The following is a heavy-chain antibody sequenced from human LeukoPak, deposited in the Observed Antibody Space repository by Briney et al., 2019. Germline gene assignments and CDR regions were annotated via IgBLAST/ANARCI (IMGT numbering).Heavy chain of an antibody. CDR3: AREGSGYTSYFDY. Sequence: SETLSLTCTVSGDSVTNTRYYWGWIRQPPGKGLEWIGTIYYTGDTYYNPSLKSRVTISVDTSKNQFSLKLSSVTAADTAVYYCAREGSGYTSYFDYWGQGTLVTVSS. D-gene: IGHD3-3*01. CDR1: GDSVTNTRYY. J-gene: IGHJ4*02. CDR2: IYYTGDT. V-gene: IGHV4-39*07.